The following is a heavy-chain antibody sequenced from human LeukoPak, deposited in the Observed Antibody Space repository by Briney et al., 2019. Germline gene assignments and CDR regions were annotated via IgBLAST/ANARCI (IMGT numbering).Heavy chain of an antibody. CDR3: ARGGYSYVYYYYYMDV. J-gene: IGHJ6*03. Sequence: ASVKVSCKASGYTFTGYYMHWVRQALGQGLEWMGWINPNSGGTNYAQKFQGRVTMTRDTSISTAYMELSRLRSDDTAVYYCARGGYSYVYYYYYMDVWGKGSTVTVSS. CDR1: GYTFTGYY. D-gene: IGHD5-18*01. V-gene: IGHV1-2*02. CDR2: INPNSGGT.